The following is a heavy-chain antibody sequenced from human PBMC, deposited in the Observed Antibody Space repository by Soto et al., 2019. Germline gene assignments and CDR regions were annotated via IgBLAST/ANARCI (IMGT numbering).Heavy chain of an antibody. J-gene: IGHJ4*02. CDR1: GGSISFSGYY. V-gene: IGHV4-39*01. CDR2: IYYRGST. D-gene: IGHD3-22*01. Sequence: QLQLQESGPGLVEPSETLSLTCTVSGGSISFSGYYWGWIRQPPGKGLDWIGSIYYRGSTNYNPSLKSRATISVDTSKNQFSRNLSSVTAADTAVYYCARVTYYYESSSSGSIDYWGQGTLVTVSS. CDR3: ARVTYYYESSSSGSIDY.